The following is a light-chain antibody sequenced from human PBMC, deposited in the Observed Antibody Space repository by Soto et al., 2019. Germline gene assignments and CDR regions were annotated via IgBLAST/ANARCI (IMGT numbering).Light chain of an antibody. J-gene: IGLJ1*01. CDR3: QTWGTGIQGSV. CDR1: SGHSSYA. Sequence: QPVLTQSPSASASLGASVKLTCTLSSGHSSYAIAWHQQQPEKGPRYLMKLNSDGSHNKGDGIPDRFSGSSSGAERYLTISSLQSEDEADYYCQTWGTGIQGSVFGTGTKLTVL. CDR2: LNSDGSH. V-gene: IGLV4-69*01.